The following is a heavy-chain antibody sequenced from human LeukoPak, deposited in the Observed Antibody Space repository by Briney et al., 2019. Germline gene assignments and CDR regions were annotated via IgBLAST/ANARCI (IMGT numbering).Heavy chain of an antibody. V-gene: IGHV3-23*01. Sequence: SLRPSCAPSAFTSTTYATRCVRQPPGGGREWVSSISGSGASTYYADSVNGRFTISSDNPKNTLYLQMNSLRAEDTAVYYCAKYSAAGNSNYYYGMDVWGQGTTVTVSS. CDR2: ISGSGAST. CDR3: AKYSAAGNSNYYYGMDV. J-gene: IGHJ6*02. CDR1: AFTSTTYA. D-gene: IGHD6-13*01.